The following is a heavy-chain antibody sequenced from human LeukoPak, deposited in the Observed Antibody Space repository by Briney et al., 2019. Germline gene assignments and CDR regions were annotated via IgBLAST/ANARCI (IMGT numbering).Heavy chain of an antibody. J-gene: IGHJ4*02. Sequence: PSETLSLTCAVSGYSISSGYYWGWIRQPPGKGLEWIGSIYNSGSTYYSPSLKSRVTISVDTSKNQFSLKLSSVTASDTAVYYWARHGYFCSTNCPFDYWGQGTLVTVSS. D-gene: IGHD2-2*03. CDR3: ARHGYFCSTNCPFDY. CDR1: GYSISSGYY. V-gene: IGHV4-38-2*01. CDR2: IYNSGST.